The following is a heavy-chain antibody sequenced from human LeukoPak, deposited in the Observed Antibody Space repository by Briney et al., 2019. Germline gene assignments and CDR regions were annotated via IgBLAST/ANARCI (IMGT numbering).Heavy chain of an antibody. V-gene: IGHV1-46*01. CDR1: GYTFTSYY. CDR3: AREGRAVAGHRPDAFDI. Sequence: ASVKVSCKASGYTFTSYYMHWVRQAPGQGLEWMGIINPSGGSTSYAQKFQGRVTMTRDMSTSTVYMELSSLRSEDTAVYYCAREGRAVAGHRPDAFDIWGQGQWSPSLQ. CDR2: INPSGGST. J-gene: IGHJ3*02. D-gene: IGHD6-19*01.